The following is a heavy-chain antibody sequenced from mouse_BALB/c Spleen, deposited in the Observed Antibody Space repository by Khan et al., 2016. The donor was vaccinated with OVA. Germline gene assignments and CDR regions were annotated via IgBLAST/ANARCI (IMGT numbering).Heavy chain of an antibody. D-gene: IGHD2-14*01. CDR3: ARRAGYDKALYALDY. Sequence: QIQLVQPGPELKTPGETVKISCKASGYTFTNFGMHWVKQAPGKGLKWMGWINTYTGEPTYAHDFKGRFAFSLETSANTAYSQSNDLTDEDTAIYFWARRAGYDKALYALDYWGQGTSVTVSS. CDR1: GYTFTNFG. CDR2: INTYTGEP. V-gene: IGHV9-3-1*01. J-gene: IGHJ4*01.